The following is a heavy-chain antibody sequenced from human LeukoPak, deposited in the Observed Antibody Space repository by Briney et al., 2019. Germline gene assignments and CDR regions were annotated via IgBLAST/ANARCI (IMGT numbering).Heavy chain of an antibody. CDR3: ARDPARVGWFDP. D-gene: IGHD5-18*01. Sequence: GGSLRLSCAASGFTVSSNYMSWVRQAPGKGLEWVSVIYSGGSTYYADSVKGRFTISRDNSKNTLYLQMSSLRAEDTAVYYCARDPARVGWFDPWGQGTLVTVSS. V-gene: IGHV3-53*01. CDR1: GFTVSSNY. J-gene: IGHJ5*02. CDR2: IYSGGST.